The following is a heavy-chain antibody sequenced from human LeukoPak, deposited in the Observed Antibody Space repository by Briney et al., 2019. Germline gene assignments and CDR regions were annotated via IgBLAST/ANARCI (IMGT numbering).Heavy chain of an antibody. Sequence: SETLSLTCAVYGGSFSGYYWSWIRQPPGKGLEWIGEINHSGSTNYNPSLKSRVTISVDTSKNQFSLKLSSVTAADTAVYYCARPASYYDSSGYYRYYYNYMDVWGKGTTVTVSS. CDR3: ARPASYYDSSGYYRYYYNYMDV. CDR1: GGSFSGYY. V-gene: IGHV4-34*01. D-gene: IGHD3-22*01. J-gene: IGHJ6*03. CDR2: INHSGST.